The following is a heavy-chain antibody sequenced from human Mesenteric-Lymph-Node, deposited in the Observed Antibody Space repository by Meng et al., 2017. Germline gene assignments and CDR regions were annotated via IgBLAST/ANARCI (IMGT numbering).Heavy chain of an antibody. CDR3: ARMIGSGPFDY. CDR1: GDSVSTSYY. CDR2: IYYTGRT. V-gene: IGHV4-61*01. J-gene: IGHJ4*02. Sequence: QVQLEGAGQGLGRPSETLSLTCTVSGDSVSTSYYWSWIRQSPGKRLELIGYIYYTGRTDYNPSLKSRVTISVDTSKNQFSLRLNSVTAADTAVYYCARMIGSGPFDYWGQGTLVTVSS. D-gene: IGHD6-19*01.